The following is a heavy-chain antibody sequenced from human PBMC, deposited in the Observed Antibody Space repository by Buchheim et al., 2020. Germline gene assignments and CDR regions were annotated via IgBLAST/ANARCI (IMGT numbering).Heavy chain of an antibody. J-gene: IGHJ4*02. V-gene: IGHV4-61*01. CDR3: VRLYGGGVNYVWGSYRYDY. D-gene: IGHD3-16*02. Sequence: QVQLQESGPGLVKPSETLSLTCTVSGGSVSSGSYYWSWIRQPPGKGLEWIGYIYYSGSTNYNPSLKSRVTISVDTSKNQFSLKLGSVTAADTAVYYCVRLYGGGVNYVWGSYRYDYWGQGTL. CDR2: IYYSGST. CDR1: GGSVSSGSYY.